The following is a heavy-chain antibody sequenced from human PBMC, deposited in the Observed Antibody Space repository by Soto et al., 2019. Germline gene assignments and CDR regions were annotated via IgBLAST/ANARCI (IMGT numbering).Heavy chain of an antibody. CDR3: ARHYPIGNNWNYFDY. CDR1: NGSISTYY. Sequence: PSAPLSLNCTASNGSISTYYSGWIRPPPGKGLEWIGYSFYSGSTNYNPSLESRVTISVDTSKNQFSLKVNSVTAADTAVYYCARHYPIGNNWNYFDYWGQGTLVTVSS. V-gene: IGHV4-59*07. CDR2: SFYSGST. D-gene: IGHD1-1*01. J-gene: IGHJ4*02.